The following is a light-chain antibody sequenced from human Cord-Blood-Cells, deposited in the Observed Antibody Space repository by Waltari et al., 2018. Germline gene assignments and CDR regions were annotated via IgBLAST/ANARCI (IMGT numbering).Light chain of an antibody. Sequence: QSALTQPASVSGSPGQSITISCTGTSSDVGGYNYVSWYPHHPGKAPKLMIYDVSNRPSGVSNRFSGSKSGNTASLTISGLQAEDEADYYCSSYTSSSTWVFGGGTKLTVL. J-gene: IGLJ3*02. CDR3: SSYTSSSTWV. V-gene: IGLV2-14*03. CDR2: DVS. CDR1: SSDVGGYNY.